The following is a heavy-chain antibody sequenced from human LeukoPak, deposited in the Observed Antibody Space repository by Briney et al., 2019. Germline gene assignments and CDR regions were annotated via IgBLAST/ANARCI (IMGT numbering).Heavy chain of an antibody. D-gene: IGHD3-10*01. CDR1: GFTFSNAW. Sequence: GGSLRLSCAASGFTFSNAWMSWVRQAPGKGLEWVSVIYSGGSTYYADSVKGRFTISRDNSKNTLYLQMNSLRAEDTAVYYCASTVSGFGELNYWGQGTLVTVSS. V-gene: IGHV3-66*02. CDR2: IYSGGST. CDR3: ASTVSGFGELNY. J-gene: IGHJ4*02.